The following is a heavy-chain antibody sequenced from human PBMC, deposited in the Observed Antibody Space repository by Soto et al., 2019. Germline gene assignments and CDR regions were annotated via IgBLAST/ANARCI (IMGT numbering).Heavy chain of an antibody. CDR1: GGSISSYY. CDR2: IYYSGST. Sequence: SETLSLTCTVSGGSISSYYWSWIRQPPGKGLEWIGYIYYSGSTNYNPSLKSRVTISVDTSKNQFSLKLSSVTAADTAVYYCARGGRFLEWLLSSGYYYYYMDVWGKGTTVTAP. D-gene: IGHD3-3*01. J-gene: IGHJ6*03. V-gene: IGHV4-59*01. CDR3: ARGGRFLEWLLSSGYYYYYMDV.